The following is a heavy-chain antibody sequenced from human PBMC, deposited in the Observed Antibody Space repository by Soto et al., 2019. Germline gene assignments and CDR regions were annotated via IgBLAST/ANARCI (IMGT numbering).Heavy chain of an antibody. CDR2: ISYDGSNK. CDR3: ARGSSDSMPDDY. V-gene: IGHV3-30-3*01. CDR1: GFTFSSYA. Sequence: VGSLRLSCAASGFTFSSYAMHWVRQAPGKGLEWVAVISYDGSNKYYADSVKGRFTISRDNSKNTLYLQMNSLRAEDTAVYYCARGSSDSMPDDYWGQGTLVTVSS. D-gene: IGHD2-2*01. J-gene: IGHJ4*02.